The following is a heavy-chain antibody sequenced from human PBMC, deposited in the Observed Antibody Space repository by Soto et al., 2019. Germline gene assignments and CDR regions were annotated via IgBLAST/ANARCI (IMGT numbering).Heavy chain of an antibody. CDR3: AREYYYDSSGYYYPFDY. CDR2: ISAYNGNT. CDR1: GYTFTSYG. J-gene: IGHJ4*02. Sequence: GASVKVSCKASGYTFTSYGISWVRQAPGQGLEWMGWISAYNGNTNYAQKLQGRVTMTTDTSTSTAYMELRSLRSDDTAVYYCAREYYYDSSGYYYPFDYRGQGTLVTV. D-gene: IGHD3-22*01. V-gene: IGHV1-18*01.